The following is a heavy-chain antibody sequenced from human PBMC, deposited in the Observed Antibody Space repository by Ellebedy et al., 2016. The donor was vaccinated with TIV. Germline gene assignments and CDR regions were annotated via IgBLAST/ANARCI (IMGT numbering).Heavy chain of an antibody. V-gene: IGHV1-69*04. CDR1: GGTFRSYA. Sequence: AASVQVSCKASGGTFRSYAVSWVRQAPGQGLEWMGRIIPILDIANYAQKFQGRVTITADKSTTTAYMELSLLRSEDTAVYFCARGISGSGNYYPTWFDPWGQGTLVTVSS. CDR3: ARGISGSGNYYPTWFDP. CDR2: IIPILDIA. D-gene: IGHD3-10*01. J-gene: IGHJ5*02.